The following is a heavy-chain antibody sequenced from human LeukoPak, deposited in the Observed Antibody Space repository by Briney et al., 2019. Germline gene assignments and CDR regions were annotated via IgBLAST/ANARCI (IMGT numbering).Heavy chain of an antibody. CDR3: AKKWIFGVVIKGLIDY. Sequence: SGGSLRLSCAASGFTFSSYAMSWVRQAPGKGLEWVSAISGSGGSTYYADSVKGRFTISRDNSKNTLYLQMNGLRAEDTAVYYCAKKWIFGVVIKGLIDYWGQGTLVTVSS. V-gene: IGHV3-23*01. CDR2: ISGSGGST. J-gene: IGHJ4*02. D-gene: IGHD3-3*01. CDR1: GFTFSSYA.